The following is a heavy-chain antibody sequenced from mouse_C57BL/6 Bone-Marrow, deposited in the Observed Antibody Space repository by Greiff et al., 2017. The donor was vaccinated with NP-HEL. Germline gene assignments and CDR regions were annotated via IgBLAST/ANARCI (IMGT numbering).Heavy chain of an antibody. Sequence: EVKLMESGGGLVQPGGSMKLSCVASGFTFSNYWMNWVRQSPEKGLEWVAQIRLKSDNYATHYAESVKGRFTISRDDSKSSVYLQMNNLRAEDTGIYYCTAIYSGAYFDYWGQGTTLTVSS. CDR1: GFTFSNYW. D-gene: IGHD1-1*01. J-gene: IGHJ2*01. CDR2: IRLKSDNYAT. CDR3: TAIYSGAYFDY. V-gene: IGHV6-3*01.